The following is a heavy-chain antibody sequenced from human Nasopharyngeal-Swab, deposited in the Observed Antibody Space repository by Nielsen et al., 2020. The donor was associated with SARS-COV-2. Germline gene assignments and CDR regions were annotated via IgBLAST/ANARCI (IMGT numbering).Heavy chain of an antibody. CDR2: ISSSSSTS. D-gene: IGHD1-26*01. Sequence: GESLKISCAASEFTMSRNGMHWVRQAPGKGLEWVAYISSSSSTSYYADSVKGRFTISGDNPKNSLYLQMNSLRDEDTALYYCARDVAIVGATLENWGQGTLVTVSS. CDR1: EFTMSRNG. CDR3: ARDVAIVGATLEN. V-gene: IGHV3-48*02. J-gene: IGHJ4*02.